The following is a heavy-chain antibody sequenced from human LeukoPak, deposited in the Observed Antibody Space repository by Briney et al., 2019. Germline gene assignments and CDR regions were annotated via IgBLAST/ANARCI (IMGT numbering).Heavy chain of an antibody. CDR3: AKGRGYSGYDLDY. D-gene: IGHD5-12*01. V-gene: IGHV3-23*01. Sequence: GGSLRLSCAASGFTFSSYWMNWVRQAPGKGLEWVSVISGSGDYTYYADSVKGQFTISRDNSKNTLYLQMNSLRAEDTAVYYCAKGRGYSGYDLDYWGQGTLVTVSS. CDR2: ISGSGDYT. J-gene: IGHJ4*02. CDR1: GFTFSSYW.